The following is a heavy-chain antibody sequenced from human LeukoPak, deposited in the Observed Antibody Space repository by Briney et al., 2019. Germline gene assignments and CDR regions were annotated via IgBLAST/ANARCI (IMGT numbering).Heavy chain of an antibody. CDR1: GFTFSSYA. CDR2: ISGSGGST. CDR3: AKRKGSSGWAFDY. Sequence: GGSLRLSCAASGFTFSSYAMSWVRQAPGKGLEWVSAISGSGGSTYDADSVKGRFTISRDNSKNTLYLQMNSLRAEDTAVYYCAKRKGSSGWAFDYWGQGTLVTVSS. J-gene: IGHJ4*02. V-gene: IGHV3-23*01. D-gene: IGHD6-19*01.